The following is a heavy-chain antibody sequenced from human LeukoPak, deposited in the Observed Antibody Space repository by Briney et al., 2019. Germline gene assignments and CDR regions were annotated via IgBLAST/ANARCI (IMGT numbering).Heavy chain of an antibody. CDR1: GYTFTSYG. D-gene: IGHD2-8*01. J-gene: IGHJ4*02. CDR3: ARRGCTNGVCYGESDY. Sequence: ASVKVSCKASGYTFTSYGISWVRQASGQGLGWMGWISAYNGNTNYAQKLQGRVTMTTDTSTSTAYMELRSLRSDDTAVYYCARRGCTNGVCYGESDYWGQGTLVTVSS. CDR2: ISAYNGNT. V-gene: IGHV1-18*01.